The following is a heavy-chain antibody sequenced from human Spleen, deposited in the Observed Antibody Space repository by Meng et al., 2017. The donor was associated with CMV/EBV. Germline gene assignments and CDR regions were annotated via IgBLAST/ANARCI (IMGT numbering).Heavy chain of an antibody. CDR3: ARQTPDNWFDP. D-gene: IGHD2-15*01. J-gene: IGHJ5*02. V-gene: IGHV4-31*03. CDR1: SGHMSSGGFC. CDR2: TYYAGTT. Sequence: CTVSSGHMSSGGFCWSWLRQHPERGLEWIGYTYYAGTTHYNPSLRSRVSISVDTSKNQFSLKLNPVTAADTAVYYCARQTPDNWFDPWGQGALVTVSS.